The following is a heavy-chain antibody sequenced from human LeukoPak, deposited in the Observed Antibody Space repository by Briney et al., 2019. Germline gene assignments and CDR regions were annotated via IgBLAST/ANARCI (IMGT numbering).Heavy chain of an antibody. J-gene: IGHJ4*02. CDR1: GYTFTDYY. V-gene: IGHV1-2*02. D-gene: IGHD6-13*01. CDR2: VNPNSGDT. Sequence: ASVKVSCKASGYTFTDYYMHWVRQAPGQGLERMGWVNPNSGDTNYVHKFQGRVTMTSDTSISTAYMDLSRVRSDDTAVYYCALLFSSTWYRFDSWGQGTLVTVSS. CDR3: ALLFSSTWYRFDS.